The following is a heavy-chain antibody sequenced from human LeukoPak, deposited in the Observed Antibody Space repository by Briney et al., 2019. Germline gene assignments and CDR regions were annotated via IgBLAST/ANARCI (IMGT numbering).Heavy chain of an antibody. J-gene: IGHJ3*02. CDR3: ARGMGAFDI. CDR2: INPNSGGA. V-gene: IGHV1-2*02. D-gene: IGHD5-24*01. CDR1: GYTFTGYY. Sequence: ASVKVSCKASGYTFTGYYMHWVRQAPGQGLEWMGWINPNSGGADYGQKYQGRVTMTTDTSTSTAYMELRSLRSDDTAVYYCARGMGAFDIWGQGTMVTVSS.